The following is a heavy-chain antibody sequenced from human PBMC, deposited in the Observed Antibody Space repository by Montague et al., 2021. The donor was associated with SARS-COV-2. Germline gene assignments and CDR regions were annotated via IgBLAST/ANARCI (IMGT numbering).Heavy chain of an antibody. CDR2: INHSGST. V-gene: IGHV4-34*01. D-gene: IGHD3-22*01. CDR1: GGSATDYY. CDR3: ARGPRISMIAVVITDIWFDH. J-gene: IGHJ5*02. Sequence: SETLSLACAVYGGSATDYYWSWILQPPAGGLEWIGEINHSGSTXXXPSXXXRVTTSVDTSKNQFSLQLTSVTAAATAVIYCARGPRISMIAVVITDIWFDHWGQGTLVTVS.